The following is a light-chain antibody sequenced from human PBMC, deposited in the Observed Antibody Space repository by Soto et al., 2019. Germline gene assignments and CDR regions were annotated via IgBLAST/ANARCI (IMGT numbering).Light chain of an antibody. Sequence: DIQMTQSPSSLSASVGDRVTITCRASQSISSYLNWYQQKPGKAPKLLIYAASSLQSGVPSRFSCSASGTDFTLTISSLQPEDFATYYCQQSYSTPQTFGQGTKVEIK. CDR3: QQSYSTPQT. J-gene: IGKJ1*01. CDR2: AAS. CDR1: QSISSY. V-gene: IGKV1-39*01.